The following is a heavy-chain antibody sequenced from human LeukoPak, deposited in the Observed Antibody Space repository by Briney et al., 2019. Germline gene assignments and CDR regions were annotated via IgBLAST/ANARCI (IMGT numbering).Heavy chain of an antibody. V-gene: IGHV3-23*01. CDR2: ISDHGSRT. CDR1: GITLSNYG. Sequence: GGSLRLSCAVSGITLSNYGMSWVRQAPGKGLEWVAGISDHGSRTNYADSVKGRFTISTDHPKNTLYLQMNSLRAEDTAVYFCAKRGVVIRVILVGFHKEAYYFDSWGQGALVTVSS. CDR3: AKRGVVIRVILVGFHKEAYYFDS. J-gene: IGHJ4*02. D-gene: IGHD3-22*01.